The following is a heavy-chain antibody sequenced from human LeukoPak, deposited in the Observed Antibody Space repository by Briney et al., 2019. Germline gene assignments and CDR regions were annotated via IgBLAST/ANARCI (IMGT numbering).Heavy chain of an antibody. CDR1: GFKFSDYG. V-gene: IGHV3-21*06. CDR3: ASKFLGQGP. D-gene: IGHD2/OR15-2a*01. CDR2: ISSSSKNI. Sequence: PGGSLRLSCEVSGFKFSDYGMNWVRQAPGKRLEWVSFISSSSKNIYYPDSVRGRFTISRDNAKNSLYLQMNSLIADDTAVYYCASKFLGQGPWGQGTLVIVSS. J-gene: IGHJ5*02.